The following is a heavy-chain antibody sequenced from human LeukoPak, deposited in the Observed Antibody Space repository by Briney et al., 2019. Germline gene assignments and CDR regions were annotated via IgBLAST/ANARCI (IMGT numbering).Heavy chain of an antibody. Sequence: GGSLRLSCAASGFTFSSYAMSWVRQAPGKGLEWVAVIWYDGNNKYYADSVKGRFTISRDNSKNTLYLQMNSLRAEDTAVYYCAKGNGNAFDIWGQGTMVTVSS. V-gene: IGHV3-33*06. CDR2: IWYDGNNK. CDR3: AKGNGNAFDI. CDR1: GFTFSSYA. J-gene: IGHJ3*02. D-gene: IGHD1-26*01.